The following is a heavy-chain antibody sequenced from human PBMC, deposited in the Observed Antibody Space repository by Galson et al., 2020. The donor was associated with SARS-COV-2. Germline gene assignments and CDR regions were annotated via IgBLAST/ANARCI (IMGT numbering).Heavy chain of an antibody. CDR2: ISYSGST. D-gene: IGHD6-19*01. Sequence: ASETLSLTCAVSGDSISSFYWSWIRQPPGKGLEWIGYISYSGSTTYNPSLKSRVTISRDTSKNHFSLKLSSLTSADTAVYYCARGSSGWFGYFVYWGQRALVTVSS. CDR3: ARGSSGWFGYFVY. J-gene: IGHJ4*02. CDR1: GDSISSFY. V-gene: IGHV4-59*01.